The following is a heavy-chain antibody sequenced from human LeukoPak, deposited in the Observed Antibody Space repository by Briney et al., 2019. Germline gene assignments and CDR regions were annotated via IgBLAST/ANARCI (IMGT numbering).Heavy chain of an antibody. V-gene: IGHV4-39*01. CDR2: IYYSGST. D-gene: IGHD6-13*01. Sequence: PSETLSLTCTVSGGSISSSSYYWGWIRQPPGKGLEWIGSIYYSGSTYYNPSLKSRVTISVDTSKNQFSLKLSSVTAADTAVYYCARQIAAAVRGYYYGMDVWGQGTTVTVSS. J-gene: IGHJ6*02. CDR1: GGSISSSSYY. CDR3: ARQIAAAVRGYYYGMDV.